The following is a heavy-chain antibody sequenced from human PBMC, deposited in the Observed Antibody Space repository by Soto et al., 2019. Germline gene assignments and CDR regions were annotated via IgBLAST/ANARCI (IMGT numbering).Heavy chain of an antibody. J-gene: IGHJ6*02. CDR3: ARAIVVTIGGMDV. V-gene: IGHV4-30-4*01. Sequence: PSETLSLTCTVSGGSLSSADYYWGWVRQPPGKGLEWIGYIYYSGSTFFNPSLKRRVTISKDTSRNQFSLRLNSVTAADTAVYYCARAIVVTIGGMDVWGQGTTVTVSS. CDR1: GGSLSSADYY. D-gene: IGHD5-12*01. CDR2: IYYSGST.